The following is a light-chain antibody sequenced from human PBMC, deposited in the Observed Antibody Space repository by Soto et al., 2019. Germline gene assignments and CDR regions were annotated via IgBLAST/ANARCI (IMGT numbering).Light chain of an antibody. CDR1: SSNIGSFYD. CDR3: QSYDNRLNHVV. Sequence: QSVLTQQPSVSGAPGQRVTIPCTGSSSNIGSFYDVHWYQQLPGTVPKLLIYGDNNRPSGVPDRFSGSKSGTAASLAITGLQAEDEADYYCQSYDNRLNHVVFGGGTKLTVL. V-gene: IGLV1-40*01. CDR2: GDN. J-gene: IGLJ2*01.